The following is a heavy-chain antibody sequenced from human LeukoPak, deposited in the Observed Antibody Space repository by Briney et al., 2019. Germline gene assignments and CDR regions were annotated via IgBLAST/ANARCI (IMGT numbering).Heavy chain of an antibody. D-gene: IGHD2-2*02. J-gene: IGHJ4*02. V-gene: IGHV1-46*01. CDR3: ARGYCSTTSCYKAFDY. Sequence: ASVKVSCKASGYTFTSYYMHWVRQAPGQGLEWMGIINLSGGSTSYAQKFQGRVTMTRDTSTSTVYMELSSLRSEDTAVYYCARGYCSTTSCYKAFDYWGQGTLVTVSS. CDR2: INLSGGST. CDR1: GYTFTSYY.